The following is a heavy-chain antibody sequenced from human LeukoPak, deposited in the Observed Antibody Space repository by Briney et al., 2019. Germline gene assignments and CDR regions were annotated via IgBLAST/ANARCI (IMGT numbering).Heavy chain of an antibody. V-gene: IGHV3-7*03. CDR2: IKRDGSEK. CDR1: GFTFSSYW. D-gene: IGHD3-10*01. CDR3: AKSLLWFGEFDNWFDP. Sequence: GGSLRLSCAASGFTFSSYWMSWVRQAPGKGLEWVANIKRDGSEKYYVDSVKGRFTISRDNSKNTLYLQMNSLRAEDTAVYYCAKSLLWFGEFDNWFDPWGQGTLVTVSS. J-gene: IGHJ5*02.